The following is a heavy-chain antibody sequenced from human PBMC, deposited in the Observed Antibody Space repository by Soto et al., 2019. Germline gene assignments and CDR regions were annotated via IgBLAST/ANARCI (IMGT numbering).Heavy chain of an antibody. CDR1: GFTFSSYS. V-gene: IGHV3-21*01. Sequence: GGSLRLSCAASGFTFSSYSMNWVRQAPGKGLEWVSSISSSSSYIYYADSVKGRFTISRDNAKNSLYLQMNSLRAEDTAVYYCARGGSSGWYVGSYFDYWGQGTLVTVSS. J-gene: IGHJ4*02. CDR3: ARGGSSGWYVGSYFDY. D-gene: IGHD6-19*01. CDR2: ISSSSSYI.